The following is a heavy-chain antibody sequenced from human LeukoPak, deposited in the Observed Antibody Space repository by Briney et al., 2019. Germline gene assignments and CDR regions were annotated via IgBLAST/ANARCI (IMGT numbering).Heavy chain of an antibody. V-gene: IGHV4-59*01. CDR3: ARVQKGIAAAGTGGGWFEP. D-gene: IGHD6-13*01. CDR1: GGSISSYY. Sequence: SETLSLTCTVSGGSISSYYWSWIRQPPGKGLEWIGYIYYSGSTNYNPSLKSRVTISVDTSKNQFSLKLSSVTAADTAVYYCARVQKGIAAAGTGGGWFEPWGQGTLVTVSA. CDR2: IYYSGST. J-gene: IGHJ5*02.